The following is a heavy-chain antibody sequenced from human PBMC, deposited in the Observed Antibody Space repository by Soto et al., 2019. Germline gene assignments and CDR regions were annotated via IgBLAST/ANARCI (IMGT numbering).Heavy chain of an antibody. V-gene: IGHV4-59*01. J-gene: IGHJ4*02. Sequence: PSETLSLTCSVSGGSIGSYYWSWIRQPPGKGLEWIGYIYSSGSTNYNPSLKSRVTISVDTSKNQFSLKVSSMTAADTAVYYCARGITGSPSPAEYWGQGTLVTVSS. D-gene: IGHD3-3*01. CDR3: ARGITGSPSPAEY. CDR1: GGSIGSYY. CDR2: IYSSGST.